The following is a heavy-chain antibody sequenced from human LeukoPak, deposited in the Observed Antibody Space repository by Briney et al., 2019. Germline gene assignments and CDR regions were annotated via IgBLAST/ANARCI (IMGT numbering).Heavy chain of an antibody. J-gene: IGHJ4*02. CDR3: ARRSRYCTTPSCYTVFEY. D-gene: IGHD2-2*02. CDR2: IFPGDSDT. Sequence: GESLKISCEACGYTFINYWIGWVRQMPGKGLEWMGIIFPGDSDTRYSPSFQGQVTISADKSISTAYLQWSSLKASDTAIYYCARRSRYCTTPSCYTVFEYWGQGTLVTVSS. V-gene: IGHV5-51*01. CDR1: GYTFINYW.